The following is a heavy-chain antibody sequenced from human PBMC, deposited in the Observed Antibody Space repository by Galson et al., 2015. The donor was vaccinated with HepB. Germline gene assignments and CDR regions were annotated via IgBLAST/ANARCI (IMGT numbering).Heavy chain of an antibody. CDR2: ISGYNGYT. V-gene: IGHV1-18*01. D-gene: IGHD2-2*01. Sequence: SVKVSCKASGYTFAYGMTWVRQAPGQGLECMGWISGYNGYTKYAEKFQGRVTMTTGTSTNTAYMELRSLTSDDTAVYYCARGRTTVWSFDFWGQGTLVTVSS. CDR3: ARGRTTVWSFDF. J-gene: IGHJ4*02. CDR1: GYTFAYG.